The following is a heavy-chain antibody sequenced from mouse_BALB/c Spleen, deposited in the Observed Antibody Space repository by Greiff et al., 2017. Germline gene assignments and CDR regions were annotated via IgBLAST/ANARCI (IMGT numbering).Heavy chain of an antibody. V-gene: IGHV4-1*02. D-gene: IGHD2-1*01. CDR2: INPDSSTI. J-gene: IGHJ3*01. Sequence: EVKVVESGGGLVQPGGSLKLSCAASGFDFSRYWMSWVRQAPGKGLEWIGEINPDSSTINYTPSLKDKFIISRDNAKNTLYLQMSKVRSEDTALYYCATYGNSGWFAYWGQGTLVTVSA. CDR3: ATYGNSGWFAY. CDR1: GFDFSRYW.